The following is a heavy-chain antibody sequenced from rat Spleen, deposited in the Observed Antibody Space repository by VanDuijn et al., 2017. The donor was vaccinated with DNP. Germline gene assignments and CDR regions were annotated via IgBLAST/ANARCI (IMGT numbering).Heavy chain of an antibody. CDR3: VRPHYYDGSYPRY. CDR2: IRNSGGIT. CDR1: AFTFNNYW. V-gene: IGHV5-31*01. Sequence: EVQLVESGGDLVQPGRSLKLSCVVSAFTFNNYWMTWFRQVPGKGLEWVASIRNSGGITYYPDSVKGRFTISRDSARNTLYLHMNSLRSEDMATYYCVRPHYYDGSYPRYWGQGVMVTVSS. D-gene: IGHD1-12*02. J-gene: IGHJ2*01.